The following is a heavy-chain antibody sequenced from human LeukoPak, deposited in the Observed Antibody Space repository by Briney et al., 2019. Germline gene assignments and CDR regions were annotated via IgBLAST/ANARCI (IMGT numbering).Heavy chain of an antibody. J-gene: IGHJ4*02. CDR2: IYYSGST. CDR3: ARAGMYNWNYFDY. CDR1: GGSISNYY. V-gene: IGHV4-59*01. Sequence: PSETLSLTCTVSGGSISNYYWSWIRQPPGKGLEWIGYIYYSGSTNYNPSLKSRVTISVDTSKNQFSLKLSSVTAADAAVYYCARAGMYNWNYFDYWGQGTLVTVSS. D-gene: IGHD1-20*01.